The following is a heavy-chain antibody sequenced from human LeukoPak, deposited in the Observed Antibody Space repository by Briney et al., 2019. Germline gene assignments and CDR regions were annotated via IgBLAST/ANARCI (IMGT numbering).Heavy chain of an antibody. V-gene: IGHV3-23*01. CDR2: ISGSGGST. CDR1: GFTFSSYA. D-gene: IGHD3-16*01. Sequence: GGSLRLSCAASGFTFSSYAMSWVRQAPGKGLEWVSAISGSGGSTYYADSVKGRFTISRDNSKNTLSLQMNSLRAEDTAIYYCGKSLTISLSCDYWGQGTLVTVSS. CDR3: GKSLTISLSCDY. J-gene: IGHJ4*02.